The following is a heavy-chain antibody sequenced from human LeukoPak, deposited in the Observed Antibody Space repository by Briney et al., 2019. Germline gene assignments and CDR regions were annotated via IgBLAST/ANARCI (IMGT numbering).Heavy chain of an antibody. J-gene: IGHJ6*03. D-gene: IGHD3-22*01. V-gene: IGHV4-59*01. CDR2: IYYSGST. Sequence: SETLSLTCTVSGGSISSYYWSWIRQPPGKGLEWIGYIYYSGSTNYNPSLKSRVTISVDTSKNQFSLKLSSVTAADTAVYYCARGEWLLRYYYYYYMDVWGKGTTVTVSS. CDR3: ARGEWLLRYYYYYYMDV. CDR1: GGSISSYY.